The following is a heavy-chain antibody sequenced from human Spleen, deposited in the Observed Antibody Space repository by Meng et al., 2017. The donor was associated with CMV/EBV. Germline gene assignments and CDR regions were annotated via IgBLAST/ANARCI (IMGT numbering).Heavy chain of an antibody. V-gene: IGHV3-48*03. CDR1: GFTFSNFE. CDR2: ISTSGSTI. Sequence: GGSLRLSCVGSGFTFSNFEMNWIRQAPGKGLEWVSYISTSGSTIYYADSVKGRFTVSRDNAKNTLYLRMDSLRAEDTAVYYCAKGQFFYESGGYLILDSWGQGALVTVSS. CDR3: AKGQFFYESGGYLILDS. J-gene: IGHJ4*02. D-gene: IGHD3-22*01.